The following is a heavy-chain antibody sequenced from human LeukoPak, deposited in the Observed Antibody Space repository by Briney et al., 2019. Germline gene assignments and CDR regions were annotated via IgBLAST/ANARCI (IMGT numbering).Heavy chain of an antibody. CDR3: AREKSGGYFDY. D-gene: IGHD3-10*01. V-gene: IGHV1-69*01. Sequence: SVKVSCKASGGTFSSYAISWVRQAPGQGLEWMGGIIPIFSTENYAQKFQGSVTITADESTSTVYVELSSLRSEDTAIYYCAREKSGGYFDYWGQGTLVTVSS. CDR2: IIPIFSTE. J-gene: IGHJ4*02. CDR1: GGTFSSYA.